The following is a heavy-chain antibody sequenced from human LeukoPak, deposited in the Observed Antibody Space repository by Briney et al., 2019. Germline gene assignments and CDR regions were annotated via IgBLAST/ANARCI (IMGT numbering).Heavy chain of an antibody. CDR3: ARGVRYYDSSGYYRSYWFDP. CDR2: INHSGST. D-gene: IGHD3-22*01. CDR1: GGSFSGYY. V-gene: IGHV4-34*01. J-gene: IGHJ5*02. Sequence: SETLSLTCAVYGGSFSGYYWSWIRQPPGKGLEWIGEINHSGSTNYNPSLKSRVTISVDTSKNQFSLKLSSVTAADTAVYYCARGVRYYDSSGYYRSYWFDPWGRGTLVTVSS.